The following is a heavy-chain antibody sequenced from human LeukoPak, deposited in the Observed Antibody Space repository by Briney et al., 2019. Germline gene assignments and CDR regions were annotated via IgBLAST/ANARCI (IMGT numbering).Heavy chain of an antibody. J-gene: IGHJ4*02. CDR2: ISRSTSTI. D-gene: IGHD3-10*01. V-gene: IGHV3-48*03. CDR1: GSTFSSYE. Sequence: PGGSLRLSCAASGSTFSSYEMNWVRQAPGKGLEWVSYISRSTSTIYYADSVKGRFTISRDNAKNSLYLQMNSLRAEDTAVYYCARGHYYGSGVDYWGQGTLVTVSS. CDR3: ARGHYYGSGVDY.